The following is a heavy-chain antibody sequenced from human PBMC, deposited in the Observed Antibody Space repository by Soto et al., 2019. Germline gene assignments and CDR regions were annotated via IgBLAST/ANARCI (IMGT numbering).Heavy chain of an antibody. D-gene: IGHD3-3*01. CDR3: ATANPNDFWRGSASYYYGMDV. CDR1: GYSFTSYW. V-gene: IGHV5-51*01. Sequence: PGESLKISCKGSGYSFTSYWIGWVRQMPGKGLEWMGIIYPGDSDTRYRPSFQGQVTISADKAISTAYLQWSSLKASDTAMYYCATANPNDFWRGSASYYYGMDVWGQGTTVTVS. J-gene: IGHJ6*02. CDR2: IYPGDSDT.